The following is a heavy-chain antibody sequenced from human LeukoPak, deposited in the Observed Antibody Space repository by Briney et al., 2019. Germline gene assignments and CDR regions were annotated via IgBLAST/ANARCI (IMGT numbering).Heavy chain of an antibody. J-gene: IGHJ4*02. Sequence: SETLSLTCTVSDGSISSSSYYWGWIRQPPGKGLEWIGYIYYSGSTNYNPSLKSRVTISVDTSKNQFSLKLSSVTAADTAVYYCARHRGFTTARDYFDYWGQGTLVTVSS. V-gene: IGHV4-61*05. CDR2: IYYSGST. CDR1: DGSISSSSYY. D-gene: IGHD3-22*01. CDR3: ARHRGFTTARDYFDY.